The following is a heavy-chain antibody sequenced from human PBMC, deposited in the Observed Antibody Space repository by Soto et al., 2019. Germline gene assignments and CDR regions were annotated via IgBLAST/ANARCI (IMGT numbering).Heavy chain of an antibody. V-gene: IGHV3-48*02. D-gene: IGHD3-10*01. CDR3: ARDQASVYYYGAGDYNCMDV. CDR1: GFTFSSYS. J-gene: IGHJ6*02. CDR2: ISRRSSTI. Sequence: EVQVVESGGGLVQPGGSLRLSCAASGFTFSSYSMNWVRQAPGKGLEGVSKISRRSSTIYYADSVKGRFTITRDNAENSLYLQMNSLRDEDTAVYYCARDQASVYYYGAGDYNCMDVWGQGTTVTVSS.